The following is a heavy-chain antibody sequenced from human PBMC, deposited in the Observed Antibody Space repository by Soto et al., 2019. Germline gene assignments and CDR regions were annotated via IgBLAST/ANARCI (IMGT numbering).Heavy chain of an antibody. CDR2: IYYRGRT. V-gene: IGHV4-31*03. Sequence: QVQLQESGPGLVKPSQTLSLTCTVSGGAISSGGYYWSWLRQHPGKGLEWIGYIYYRGRTYYNPSLKSRVTISVDTSKNQFSLKLSSVTAADTAVYYCARSPAATVTAFDHWGQGTLVTVSS. J-gene: IGHJ5*02. CDR1: GGAISSGGYY. D-gene: IGHD4-17*01. CDR3: ARSPAATVTAFDH.